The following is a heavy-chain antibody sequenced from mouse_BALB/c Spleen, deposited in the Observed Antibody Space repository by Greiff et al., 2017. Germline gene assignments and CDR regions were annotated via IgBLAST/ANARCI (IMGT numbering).Heavy chain of an antibody. V-gene: IGHV3-1*02. CDR2: IHYSGST. J-gene: IGHJ2*01. CDR1: GYSITSVYS. D-gene: IGHD4-1*01. CDR3: ARAGTYSLFDY. Sequence: ESGPDLVKPSQSLSLTCTVTGYSITSVYSWPWIRQFPGNTLEWMGYIHYSGSTNYNPSLKSRISITRDTSKNQFFLQLNSVTTEDTATYYCARAGTYSLFDYWGQGTTLTVSS.